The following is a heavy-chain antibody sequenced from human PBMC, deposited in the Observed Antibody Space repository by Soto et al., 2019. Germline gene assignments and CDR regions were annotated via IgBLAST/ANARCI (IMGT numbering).Heavy chain of an antibody. CDR3: ARSVDP. J-gene: IGHJ5*02. CDR1: GGSISRGFYY. V-gene: IGHV4-31*03. CDR2: IFYSGTT. Sequence: TSETLSLTCTVSGGSISRGFYYWNWIRQHPGKGLEWIGYIFYSGTTYYNPSLKSRVTISVDTSKNQFSLKLSSVTAADTAVYYCARSVDPWGQGTLVTVSS.